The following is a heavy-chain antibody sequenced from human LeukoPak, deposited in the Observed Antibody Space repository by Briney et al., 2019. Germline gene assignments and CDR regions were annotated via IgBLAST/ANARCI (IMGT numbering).Heavy chain of an antibody. V-gene: IGHV4-59*01. J-gene: IGHJ6*03. Sequence: SETLSLTCTVSGGSISSYYWSWIRQPPGKGLEWIGYIYYSVSTNYNPSLKSRVTISVDTSKNQFSLKLSSVTAADTAVYYCARDSIVVVPAATRREYYYYYYMDVWGKGTTVTVSS. CDR1: GGSISSYY. CDR3: ARDSIVVVPAATRREYYYYYYMDV. D-gene: IGHD2-2*01. CDR2: IYYSVST.